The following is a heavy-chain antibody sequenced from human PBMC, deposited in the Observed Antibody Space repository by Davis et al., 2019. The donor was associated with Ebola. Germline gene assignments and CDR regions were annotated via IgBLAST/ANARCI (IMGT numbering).Heavy chain of an antibody. J-gene: IGHJ4*02. Sequence: MPGGSLRLSCTVSGGSISSYYWSWIRQPPGKGLEWIGEINHSGSTNYNPSLKSRVTISVDTSKNQFSLKLSSVTAADTAVYYCARGPKRGWYFYYWGQGTLVTVSS. CDR2: INHSGST. V-gene: IGHV4-34*01. CDR1: GGSISSYY. D-gene: IGHD6-19*01. CDR3: ARGPKRGWYFYY.